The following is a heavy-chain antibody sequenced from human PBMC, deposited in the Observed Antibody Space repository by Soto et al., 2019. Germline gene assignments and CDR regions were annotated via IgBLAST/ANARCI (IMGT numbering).Heavy chain of an antibody. CDR3: ARERSRYDRSGYYRPDY. Sequence: QVQLAQSGAEVKKPGSSVKVSCKASGDTFSSYAISWGRQAPGQGLEWMGGIIPILGTPNYAQKFQGRVTITADKSTSTAYMALSSLRSEDTAVYYCARERSRYDRSGYYRPDYWGQGTLVTVSS. CDR1: GDTFSSYA. J-gene: IGHJ4*02. V-gene: IGHV1-69*06. CDR2: IIPILGTP. D-gene: IGHD3-22*01.